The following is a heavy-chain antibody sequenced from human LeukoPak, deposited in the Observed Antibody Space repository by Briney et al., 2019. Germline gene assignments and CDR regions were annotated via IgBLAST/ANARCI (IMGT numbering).Heavy chain of an antibody. CDR3: AREPPLYSSSWFYPAFDI. CDR2: ISSGSSFM. D-gene: IGHD6-13*01. V-gene: IGHV3-21*01. Sequence: PGGSLRLSCAASGFTFSRYSMNWVRQAPGKGLEWVSSISSGSSFMYYADSVKGRFTISRDNAKNSLYLQMNSLRAEDTAVYYCAREPPLYSSSWFYPAFDIWGQGTMVTVSS. J-gene: IGHJ3*02. CDR1: GFTFSRYS.